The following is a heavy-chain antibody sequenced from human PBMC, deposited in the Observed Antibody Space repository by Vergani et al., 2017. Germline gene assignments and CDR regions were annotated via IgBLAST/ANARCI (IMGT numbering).Heavy chain of an antibody. CDR1: GGSFTSYH. CDR3: ARVNTETNGHLYYYYYMDV. J-gene: IGHJ6*03. D-gene: IGHD4-11*01. V-gene: IGHV4-34*01. CDR2: IDHTGRP. Sequence: QVQLQQWGGGLLKPSETVSLTCVVNGGSFTSYHWTWIRQSPGEGLEWVGDIDHTGRPDYNPSLKSRLTMSVDKSRNQFSLTLNSVTATDTAIYFCARVNTETNGHLYYYYYMDVWGQGTAVTVS.